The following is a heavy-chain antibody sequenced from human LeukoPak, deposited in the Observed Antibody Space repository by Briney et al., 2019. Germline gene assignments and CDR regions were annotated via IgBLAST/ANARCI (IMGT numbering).Heavy chain of an antibody. Sequence: PGRSLRLSCAASGFTFDDYAMHWVRQAPGGGLEWVSVINWNSSRTGYADSVKGRLTVSRDNAKNSLYLQMNSLRVEDTALYYCARDMDRSEGFDYWGQGTLVTVSS. D-gene: IGHD3/OR15-3a*01. CDR1: GFTFDDYA. CDR2: INWNSSRT. J-gene: IGHJ4*02. CDR3: ARDMDRSEGFDY. V-gene: IGHV3-9*01.